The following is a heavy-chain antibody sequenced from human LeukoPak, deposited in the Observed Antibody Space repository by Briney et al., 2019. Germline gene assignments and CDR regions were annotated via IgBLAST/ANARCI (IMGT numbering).Heavy chain of an antibody. CDR2: INPSGGST. J-gene: IGHJ4*02. Sequence: XXWMGIINPSGGSTSYAQKFQGRVTMTRDTSTSTVYMELSSLRSEDTAVYYCARGSSGWYSVAYWGQGTLVTVSS. V-gene: IGHV1-46*01. D-gene: IGHD6-19*01. CDR3: ARGSSGWYSVAY.